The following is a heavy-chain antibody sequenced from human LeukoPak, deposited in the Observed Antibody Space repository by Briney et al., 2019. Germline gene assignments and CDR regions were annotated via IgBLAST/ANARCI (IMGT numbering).Heavy chain of an antibody. Sequence: PSETLSLTCAVYGGSFSGYYWSWIRQPPGKGLEWIGEINHSGSTNYNPSLKSRVTISVDTSKNQFSLKLSSVTAADTAVYYCARSRSDVSSGYYAPRRDFDFWGQGTLVTVSS. CDR3: ARSRSDVSSGYYAPRRDFDF. V-gene: IGHV4-34*01. CDR2: INHSGST. J-gene: IGHJ4*02. D-gene: IGHD3-3*01. CDR1: GGSFSGYY.